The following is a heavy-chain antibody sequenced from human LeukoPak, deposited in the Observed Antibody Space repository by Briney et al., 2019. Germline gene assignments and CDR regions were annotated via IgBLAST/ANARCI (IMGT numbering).Heavy chain of an antibody. CDR1: GGTFTDYG. CDR2: IIPIFTTA. V-gene: IGHV1-69*06. D-gene: IGHD2/OR15-2a*01. Sequence: SVKVSCKSSGGTFTDYGISWVRHAPGQGLEWMGRIIPIFTTANYAQKFQGRVTITGDTSTNTAYMELTSLRSEDTAVYYCASDGGFEYYFDYWGQGTLLTVSS. CDR3: ASDGGFEYYFDY. J-gene: IGHJ4*02.